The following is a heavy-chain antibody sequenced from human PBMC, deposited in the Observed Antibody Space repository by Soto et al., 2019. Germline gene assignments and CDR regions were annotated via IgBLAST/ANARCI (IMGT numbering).Heavy chain of an antibody. D-gene: IGHD6-19*01. CDR3: ARGRVVAVPGPGAY. Sequence: GASVKVCCKASGYTFTSYYIHWVRQVPGQGLEWMGIINPSGGSTNYAQTFQGRVTMTRDTSTSTVYMELSSLRSEDTAVYYCARGRVVAVPGPGAYWGQGTLVTVSS. CDR2: INPSGGST. V-gene: IGHV1-46*03. CDR1: GYTFTSYY. J-gene: IGHJ4*02.